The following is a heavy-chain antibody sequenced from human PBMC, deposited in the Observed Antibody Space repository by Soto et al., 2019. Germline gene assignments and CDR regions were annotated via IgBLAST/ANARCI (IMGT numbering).Heavy chain of an antibody. V-gene: IGHV3-48*02. CDR1: GFTFSSHA. Sequence: EVQLVESGGGLVQPGGSLKLSCAVSGFTFSSHAMNWVRQAPGKGLEWVAYIHGTRSIIYYADSVKGRFTISRDNAKNSLYLQMDSLRDEDTALYYCARDARNADYDYWGQGTLVTISS. CDR2: IHGTRSII. CDR3: ARDARNADYDY. J-gene: IGHJ4*02. D-gene: IGHD3-16*01.